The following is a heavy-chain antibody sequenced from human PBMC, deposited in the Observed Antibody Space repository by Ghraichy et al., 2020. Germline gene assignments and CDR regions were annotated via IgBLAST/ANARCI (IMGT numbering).Heavy chain of an antibody. CDR3: ARGNGSSSWLIDY. D-gene: IGHD6-13*01. V-gene: IGHV3-48*04. J-gene: IGHJ4*02. CDR1: GFTFSDLT. Sequence: GGSLRLSCAASGFTFSDLTMNWARQAPGKGLEWVSHISRFGDATYYADSVRGRFTISRDNVKNSLFLQMNNLRAEDTAVYYCARGNGSSSWLIDYWGQGTLVTVSS. CDR2: ISRFGDAT.